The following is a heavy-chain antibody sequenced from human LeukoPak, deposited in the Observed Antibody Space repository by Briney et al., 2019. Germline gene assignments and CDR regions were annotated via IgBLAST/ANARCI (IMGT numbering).Heavy chain of an antibody. CDR3: AKDMTRRDGYNYYFDY. CDR1: GFTFDDYA. D-gene: IGHD5-24*01. J-gene: IGHJ4*02. CDR2: ISWNSGSI. V-gene: IGHV3-9*01. Sequence: GGSLRLSCAASGFTFDDYAVHWVRQAPGKGLEWVSGISWNSGSIGYADSVKGRFTISRDNAKNSLYLQMNSLRAEDTALYYCAKDMTRRDGYNYYFDYWGQGTLVTVSS.